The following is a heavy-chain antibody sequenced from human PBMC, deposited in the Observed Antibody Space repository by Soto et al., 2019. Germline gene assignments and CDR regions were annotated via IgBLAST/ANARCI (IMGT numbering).Heavy chain of an antibody. V-gene: IGHV4-4*07. J-gene: IGHJ4*02. CDR2: IDTSGSN. D-gene: IGHD3-3*01. CDR1: GGSISNYY. Sequence: SETLSLTCTVSGGSISNYYCNWIRQPAGKGLEWIGRIDTSGSNNYNPSLTSRVTISVDTSKQEFSLKFSSVTAADTALYYCARGGQDFWSGPFDYWGRGDLVTVSS. CDR3: ARGGQDFWSGPFDY.